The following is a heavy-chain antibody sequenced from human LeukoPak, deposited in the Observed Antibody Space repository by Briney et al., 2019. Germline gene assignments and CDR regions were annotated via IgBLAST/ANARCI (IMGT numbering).Heavy chain of an antibody. D-gene: IGHD3-10*01. V-gene: IGHV4-39*01. CDR3: ARNKYYYGSKNYGVPNWFDP. J-gene: IGHJ5*02. Sequence: PSETLSLTCTVSGDSISSSNCYWGWIRQPPGKGLEWIGSIYFSGGTYYNASLKSRVTISVDTSKNQFSLKLSSVTAADTAVYYCARNKYYYGSKNYGVPNWFDPWGQGTLVTVSS. CDR2: IYFSGGT. CDR1: GDSISSSNCY.